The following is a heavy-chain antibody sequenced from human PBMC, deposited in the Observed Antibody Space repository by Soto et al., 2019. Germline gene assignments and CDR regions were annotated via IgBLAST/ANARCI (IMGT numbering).Heavy chain of an antibody. CDR1: GFSFSSYG. Sequence: GGSLRLSCAAAGFSFSSYGMHWVRQAPGKGLEWVGVITYDGSNKFYADSIKGRFTISRENFKKMLYLQMNSLTTEDTAVYYCAKEGGLSGSYYISSSYYFDYWGQGTLVTV. CDR2: ITYDGSNK. J-gene: IGHJ4*02. CDR3: AKEGGLSGSYYISSSYYFDY. D-gene: IGHD1-26*01. V-gene: IGHV3-30*18.